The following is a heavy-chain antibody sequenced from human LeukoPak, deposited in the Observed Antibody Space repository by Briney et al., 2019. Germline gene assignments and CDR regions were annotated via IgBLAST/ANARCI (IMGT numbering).Heavy chain of an antibody. CDR1: GYTFTSYA. D-gene: IGHD2-2*01. J-gene: IGHJ6*03. V-gene: IGHV7-4-1*02. CDR3: ARVSIVVVPAAYYYYYYMDV. Sequence: SVKVSCKASGYTFTSYAMNWVRQAPGQGLEWMGWINTNTGNPTYAQGFTGRFVFSLDTSVSTAYLQISSPKAEDTAVYYCARVSIVVVPAAYYYYYYMDVWGKGTTVTVSS. CDR2: INTNTGNP.